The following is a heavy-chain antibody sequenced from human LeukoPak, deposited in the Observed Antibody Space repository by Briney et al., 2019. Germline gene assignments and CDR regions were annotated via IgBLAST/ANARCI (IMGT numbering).Heavy chain of an antibody. CDR2: IYYSGST. D-gene: IGHD3-22*01. CDR1: GGSISSYY. CDR3: ARALDSSGYFSYYYYYYMDV. Sequence: SETLSLTCTVSGGSISSYYWSWIRQPPGKGLEWIGYIYYSGSTNYNPSLKSRVTISVDTSKNQFSLKLSSVTAADTAVYYCARALDSSGYFSYYYYYYMDVWGKGNPGHRLL. V-gene: IGHV4-59*01. J-gene: IGHJ6*03.